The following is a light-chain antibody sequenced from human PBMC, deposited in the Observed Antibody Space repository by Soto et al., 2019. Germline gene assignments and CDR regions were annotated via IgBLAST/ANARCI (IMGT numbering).Light chain of an antibody. CDR3: QQYKKWPQT. V-gene: IGKV3-15*01. J-gene: IGKJ1*01. CDR1: QSVATN. Sequence: EAVVTQSPATLSMFPGERAPLSCRASQSVATNLAGYQQRPGQDTRLLSDGASKRAIGLPARFSGSGSGTECTRTITSLQSEDVAVYYCQQYKKWPQTFGQGTKVDIK. CDR2: GAS.